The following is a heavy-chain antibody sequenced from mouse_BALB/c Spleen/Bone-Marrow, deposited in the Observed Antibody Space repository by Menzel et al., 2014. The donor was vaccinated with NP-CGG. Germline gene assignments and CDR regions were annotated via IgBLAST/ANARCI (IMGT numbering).Heavy chain of an antibody. CDR3: ARGSSYFDY. CDR2: ISDGGSYT. Sequence: EVQGVESGGGLVKPGGSLKLSCAASGFTLSDYYMYWVRQTPEKRLEWVATISDGGSYTYYPDSVKGRFTISRDNAKNNLYLQVSSLKSEDTAMYYCARGSSYFDYWGQGTTLTVSS. D-gene: IGHD1-1*01. V-gene: IGHV5-4*02. CDR1: GFTLSDYY. J-gene: IGHJ2*01.